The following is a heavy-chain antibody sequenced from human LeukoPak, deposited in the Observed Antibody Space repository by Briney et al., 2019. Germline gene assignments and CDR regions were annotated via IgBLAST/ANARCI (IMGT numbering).Heavy chain of an antibody. CDR2: ISYDGSNK. D-gene: IGHD1-26*01. Sequence: GGSLRLSCAASGFTFSSYGMHWVRQAPGKGLEWVAVISYDGSNKYYADSVKGRFTISRDNSKNTLYLQMNSLRAEDTAVYYCARVVDSGSPVDYWGQGTLVTVSS. CDR3: ARVVDSGSPVDY. CDR1: GFTFSSYG. J-gene: IGHJ4*02. V-gene: IGHV3-30*03.